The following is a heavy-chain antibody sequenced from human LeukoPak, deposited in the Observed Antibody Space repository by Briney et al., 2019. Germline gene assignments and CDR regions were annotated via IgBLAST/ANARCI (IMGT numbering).Heavy chain of an antibody. CDR3: ARGATPDY. J-gene: IGHJ4*02. Sequence: ASETLSLTCTVSGGSISSYYWSWIRQPPGKGLEWIGYIYYSGSTNYNPSLKSRVTISVDTSKNQFSLKLSSVTAADTAVYYCARGATPDYWGQGTLVTVSS. D-gene: IGHD5-12*01. CDR2: IYYSGST. V-gene: IGHV4-59*08. CDR1: GGSISSYY.